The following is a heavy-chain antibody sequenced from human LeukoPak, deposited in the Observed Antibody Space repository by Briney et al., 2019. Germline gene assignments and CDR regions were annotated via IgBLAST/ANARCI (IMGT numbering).Heavy chain of an antibody. V-gene: IGHV3-30*04. J-gene: IGHJ2*01. CDR1: GFTFSSYA. D-gene: IGHD6-13*01. CDR3: ARVSSSWYQDWYFDL. Sequence: PGRSLRLSCAASGFTFSSYAMHWVRQAPGKGLEWVAVISYDGSNKYYADSVKGRFTISRDNSKNTLYLQMNSMRAEDTAVYYCARVSSSWYQDWYFDLWGRGTLVTVSS. CDR2: ISYDGSNK.